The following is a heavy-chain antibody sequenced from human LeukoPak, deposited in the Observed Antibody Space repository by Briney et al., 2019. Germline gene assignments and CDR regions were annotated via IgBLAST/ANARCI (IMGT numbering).Heavy chain of an antibody. CDR1: GFTFSSYW. J-gene: IGHJ6*02. D-gene: IGHD3-16*01. Sequence: GGSLRLSCAASGFTFSSYWMNWARQAAGKGLEWVASINHNGNVTYYVDSVTGRFTISRDNAKNSLYLQMSNLRAEDTPVYFCARGGGLDVWGQGATVTAPS. V-gene: IGHV3-7*03. CDR2: INHNGNVT. CDR3: ARGGGLDV.